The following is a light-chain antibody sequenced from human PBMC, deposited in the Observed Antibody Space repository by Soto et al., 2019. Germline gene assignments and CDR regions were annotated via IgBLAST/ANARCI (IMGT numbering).Light chain of an antibody. CDR3: MQALQTTWT. CDR2: LGS. J-gene: IGKJ1*01. CDR1: QSLLHSNGYNY. V-gene: IGKV2-28*01. Sequence: DIVMTQSPLSLPVTPGEPASISCRSSQSLLHSNGYNYLDWYLQKPGQSPQLLIYLGSNRASGVPYRCSGSGSGTDFTLKISRVEAEDVGVYYCMQALQTTWTFGQGTKVEIK.